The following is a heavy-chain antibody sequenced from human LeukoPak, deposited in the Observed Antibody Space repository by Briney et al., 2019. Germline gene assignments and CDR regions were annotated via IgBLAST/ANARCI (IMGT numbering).Heavy chain of an antibody. CDR2: ISAYNGNT. V-gene: IGHV1-18*01. J-gene: IGHJ4*02. CDR1: GYTFTSYG. Sequence: ASVKVSCKASGYTFTSYGISWVRQAPGQGLEWMGCISAYNGNTNYAQKLQGRVTMTTDTSTSTAYMELRSLRSDDTAVYYCARVGRVAVAGHFDYWGQGTLVTVSS. CDR3: ARVGRVAVAGHFDY. D-gene: IGHD6-19*01.